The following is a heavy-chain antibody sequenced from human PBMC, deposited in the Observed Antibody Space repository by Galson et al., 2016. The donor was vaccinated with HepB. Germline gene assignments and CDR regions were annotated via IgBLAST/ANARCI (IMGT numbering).Heavy chain of an antibody. CDR2: ISDNGGST. CDR3: AKGLTTVTTEVDY. J-gene: IGHJ4*02. Sequence: SLRLSRAAAGFTLSIIAMNWFRQAPGKGLEWVSGISDNGGSTYYVDSVKGRFTISRDNFKNMLYLQMNSLRAEDTAVYYCAKGLTTVTTEVDYWGQGTLVTVSS. V-gene: IGHV3-23*01. CDR1: GFTLSIIA. D-gene: IGHD4-17*01.